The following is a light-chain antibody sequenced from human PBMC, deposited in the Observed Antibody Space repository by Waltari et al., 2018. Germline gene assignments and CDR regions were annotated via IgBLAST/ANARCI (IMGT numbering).Light chain of an antibody. CDR1: QSIVHSDGNTY. Sequence: DVVMTQSPLSLPVTLGQPASISCMSSQSIVHSDGNTYLNWFQQRPGQSPRRLIYKVSSRSSVVADRFRGGGSGTDFTLKISRVEAEDVGVYYCMQSTHAPWTFGHGTKVEIK. J-gene: IGKJ1*01. V-gene: IGKV2-30*02. CDR3: MQSTHAPWT. CDR2: KVS.